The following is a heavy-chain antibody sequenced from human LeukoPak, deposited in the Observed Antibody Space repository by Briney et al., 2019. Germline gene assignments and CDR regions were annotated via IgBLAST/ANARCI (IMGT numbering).Heavy chain of an antibody. J-gene: IGHJ4*02. V-gene: IGHV1-8*01. CDR3: ASGIVGAWYYFDY. D-gene: IGHD1-26*01. CDR1: GYTFTSYD. Sequence: GASVKVSCKASGYTFTSYDINWVRQATGQGLEWMRWMNPNSGNTGYAQKFQGRVTTTRNTSISTAYMELSSLRSEDTAVYYCASGIVGAWYYFDYWGQGTLVTVSS. CDR2: MNPNSGNT.